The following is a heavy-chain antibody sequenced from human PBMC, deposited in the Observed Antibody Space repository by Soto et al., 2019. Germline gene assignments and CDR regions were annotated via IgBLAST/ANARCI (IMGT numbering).Heavy chain of an antibody. CDR2: VSVYNGHT. D-gene: IGHD4-17*01. CDR1: GYTFTSSG. J-gene: IGHJ4*02. Sequence: QVQLVQSGAEVKKPGASLKVSCKASGYTFTSSGIAWVRQAPGRGVEWMGWVSVYNGHTEYSQKFLGRVAMTTDTSADTAYLELRSLRSYDAAVYYCATCYDYGASAQYHFDTWCQETVVTVTS. CDR3: ATCYDYGASAQYHFDT. V-gene: IGHV1-18*01.